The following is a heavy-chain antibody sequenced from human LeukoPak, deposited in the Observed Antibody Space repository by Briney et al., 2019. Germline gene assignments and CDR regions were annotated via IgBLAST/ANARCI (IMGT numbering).Heavy chain of an antibody. Sequence: ASVKVSCKASGYTFTGYYMHWVRQAPGQGLEWMGWISVYSGNTDHAQKFHGRITMTTDTSTSTAYMELRSLISDDTAVYYCARDRDATPDYWGQGTLVTVPS. J-gene: IGHJ4*02. V-gene: IGHV1-18*04. CDR2: ISVYSGNT. CDR1: GYTFTGYY. CDR3: ARDRDATPDY.